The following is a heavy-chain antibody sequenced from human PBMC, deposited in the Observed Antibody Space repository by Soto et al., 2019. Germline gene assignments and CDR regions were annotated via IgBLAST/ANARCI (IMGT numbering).Heavy chain of an antibody. V-gene: IGHV3-11*03. J-gene: IGHJ4*02. Sequence: PGGSLRLSCAASGFTLSDYYMTWIRQAPGKGLEWISYISTNSRYTKYADSVKGRFTISRDDAKNSLYLQMNSLRVEDTAVYYCAKSITARPFDYWGQGALVTVS. CDR1: GFTLSDYY. CDR2: ISTNSRYT. CDR3: AKSITARPFDY. D-gene: IGHD6-6*01.